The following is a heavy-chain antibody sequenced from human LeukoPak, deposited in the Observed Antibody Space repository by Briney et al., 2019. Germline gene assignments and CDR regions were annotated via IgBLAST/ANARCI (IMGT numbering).Heavy chain of an antibody. CDR2: ISSSSSYI. J-gene: IGHJ4*02. CDR1: GFTFSSYS. Sequence: GGSLRLSCAASGFTFSSYSMNWVRQAPGKGLEWVSSISSSSSYIYYADSVKGRFTISRDNAKNSLYLQMNSPRAEDTAVYYCARDSGSGWYAGDYWGQGTLVTVSS. V-gene: IGHV3-21*01. CDR3: ARDSGSGWYAGDY. D-gene: IGHD6-19*01.